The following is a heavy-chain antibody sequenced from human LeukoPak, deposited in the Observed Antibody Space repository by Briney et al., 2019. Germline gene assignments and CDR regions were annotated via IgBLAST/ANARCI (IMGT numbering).Heavy chain of an antibody. CDR3: ARVKYSSGSTSSWFDP. Sequence: SETLSLTYTVSGGSISNYHWRWVRQPPGTGLEWIGYIEYSGGTTYNSSLKSRVTISVDTSKNQFSLKLNSVTAADTAVYYCARVKYSSGSTSSWFDPWGQGTPVAVSS. V-gene: IGHV4-59*08. CDR1: GGSISNYH. J-gene: IGHJ5*02. D-gene: IGHD3-10*01. CDR2: IEYSGGT.